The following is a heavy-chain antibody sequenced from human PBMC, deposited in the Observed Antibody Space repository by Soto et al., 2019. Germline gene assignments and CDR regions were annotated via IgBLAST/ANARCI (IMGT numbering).Heavy chain of an antibody. Sequence: QVQLQESGPGLVKPSQTLSLTCTVSGGSNSSAAYYWSWIRQHPGNGLESIGYTSHSVSTYYTPSLNSRVIISADTSKNQFSVNLTSVTAADTAVYYCAREYTYGSNFFDCWGQGALVTVSS. CDR1: GGSNSSAAYY. V-gene: IGHV4-31*03. D-gene: IGHD5-18*01. CDR3: AREYTYGSNFFDC. CDR2: TSHSVST. J-gene: IGHJ4*02.